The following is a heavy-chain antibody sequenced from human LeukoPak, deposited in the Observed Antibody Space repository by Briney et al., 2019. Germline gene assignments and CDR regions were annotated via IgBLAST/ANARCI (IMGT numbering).Heavy chain of an antibody. Sequence: GGSLRLSCAASGFIFSSYGMHWVRQAPDKGLEWVAFIRYDGSRKYYADSVKGRFTISRDNSKNTLYLQMNSLRAEGTAMYYCAKVSLNMVNDAFDIWGQGTMVSVSS. CDR2: IRYDGSRK. D-gene: IGHD4/OR15-4a*01. CDR3: AKVSLNMVNDAFDI. J-gene: IGHJ3*02. V-gene: IGHV3-30*02. CDR1: GFIFSSYG.